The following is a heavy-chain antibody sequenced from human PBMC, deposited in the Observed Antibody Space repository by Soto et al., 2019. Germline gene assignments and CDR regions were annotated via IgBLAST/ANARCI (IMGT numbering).Heavy chain of an antibody. V-gene: IGHV3-21*01. D-gene: IGHD6-13*01. CDR1: GFTFSSYS. CDR3: ARDPKQQLVRGAYYYYMDV. Sequence: EVQLVESGGGLVKPGGSLRLSCAASGFTFSSYSMNWVRQAPGKGLEWVSSISSSSSYIYYADSVKGRFTISRDNAKNSLYLQMNSLRAEDTAVYYCARDPKQQLVRGAYYYYMDVWAKGPRSPSP. CDR2: ISSSSSYI. J-gene: IGHJ6*03.